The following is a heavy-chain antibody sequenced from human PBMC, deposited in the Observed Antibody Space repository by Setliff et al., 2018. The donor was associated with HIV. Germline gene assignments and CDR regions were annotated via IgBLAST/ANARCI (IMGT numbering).Heavy chain of an antibody. CDR3: VRDYMWAFDY. V-gene: IGHV3-11*04. CDR1: GFSFSDYF. D-gene: IGHD1-26*01. CDR2: ISGSGGVM. J-gene: IGHJ4*02. Sequence: GGSLRLSCAVSGFSFSDYFMTWIRQAPGKGLEWVSYISGSGGVMAYADSVKGRFTISRDSYKNSLYLQMNNLRAEDTAVYYCVRDYMWAFDYWGQGTLVTVSS.